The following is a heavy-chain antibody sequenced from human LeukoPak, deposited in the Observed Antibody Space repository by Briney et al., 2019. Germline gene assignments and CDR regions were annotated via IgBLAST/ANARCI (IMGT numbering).Heavy chain of an antibody. CDR2: ISYDGSNK. CDR3: AKDRARSGDYDFDY. V-gene: IGHV3-30*18. J-gene: IGHJ4*02. D-gene: IGHD4-17*01. Sequence: GGSLRLSCAASGFTFSSYGMHWVRQAPGKGLEWVAVISYDGSNKYYADSVKGRFTISRDNSKNTLYLQMNSLRAKDTAVYYCAKDRARSGDYDFDYWSQGTLVTVSS. CDR1: GFTFSSYG.